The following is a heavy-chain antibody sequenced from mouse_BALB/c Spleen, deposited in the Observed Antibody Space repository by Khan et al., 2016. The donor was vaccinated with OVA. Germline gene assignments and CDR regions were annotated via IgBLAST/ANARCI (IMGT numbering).Heavy chain of an antibody. D-gene: IGHD2-10*01. CDR2: IWNDGNT. V-gene: IGHV2-6-1*01. CDR1: GFSLTNYG. J-gene: IGHJ4*01. CDR3: ARQPYYHYNIMDY. Sequence: QVQLQQSGPGLVAPSQSLSITCTISGFSLTNYGVHWVRQPPGKGLEWLVVIWNDGNTAYNSALKSRLTISKDNSKSQVFLKMNSLQTEDTAMYFCARQPYYHYNIMDYWGQGTSVTVSS.